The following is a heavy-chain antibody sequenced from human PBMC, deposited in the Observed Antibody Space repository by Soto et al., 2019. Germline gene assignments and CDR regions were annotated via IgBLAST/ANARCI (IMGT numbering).Heavy chain of an antibody. CDR1: GFAFSDYY. V-gene: IGHV3-11*01. CDR2: ISSSGSTI. J-gene: IGHJ5*02. CDR3: ARVTTAAGSYRWFDP. D-gene: IGHD6-13*01. Sequence: QVHLVESGGGLVKPGGSLRLSSAAYGFAFSDYYMSWVRQAPGKGLEWVSYISSSGSTIYYADSVKGRFTISRDNAKNSLYLQMNSLRAEDTAVYYCARVTTAAGSYRWFDPWGQGTLVTVSS.